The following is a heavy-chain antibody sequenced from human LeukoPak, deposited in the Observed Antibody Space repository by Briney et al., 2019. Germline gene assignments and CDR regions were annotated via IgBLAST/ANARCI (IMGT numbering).Heavy chain of an antibody. J-gene: IGHJ4*02. CDR3: ARALSPAAGGRAFGY. CDR1: GFTFNSYA. Sequence: GRSLRLSCAASGFTFNSYAMHWVRQAPGKGLEWVAVISYDGTNKYYADSVKGRFTISRDNSKNTLYLQMNSLRAEDTAVFYCARALSPAAGGRAFGYRGQGTLVTVSS. D-gene: IGHD6-13*01. CDR2: ISYDGTNK. V-gene: IGHV3-30-3*01.